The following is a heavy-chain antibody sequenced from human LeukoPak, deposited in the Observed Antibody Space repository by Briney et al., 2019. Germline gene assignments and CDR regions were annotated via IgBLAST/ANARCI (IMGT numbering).Heavy chain of an antibody. V-gene: IGHV3-30*04. Sequence: GRSLRLSCAASGFTFSSYAMHWVRQAPGKGLEWVAVISYDGSNKYYADSVKGRFTISRDNSKNTLYLQMNSLRAEDTAVYYCARDTSYYYDSSGYILWGQGTMVTVSS. CDR1: GFTFSSYA. CDR2: ISYDGSNK. J-gene: IGHJ3*01. D-gene: IGHD3-22*01. CDR3: ARDTSYYYDSSGYIL.